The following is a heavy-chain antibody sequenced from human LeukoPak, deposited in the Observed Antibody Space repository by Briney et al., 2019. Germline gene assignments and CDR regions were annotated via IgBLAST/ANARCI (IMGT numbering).Heavy chain of an antibody. CDR2: IYYSGST. D-gene: IGHD2/OR15-2a*01. J-gene: IGHJ6*02. CDR3: ARLLDYYGMDV. Sequence: NPSETLSLTCTVSGGSISSYYWSWIGQPPGKGLEWIGYIYYSGSTNYNPSLKSRVTISVDTSKNQFSLKLSSVTAADTAVYYCARLLDYYGMDVWGQGTTVTVSS. CDR1: GGSISSYY. V-gene: IGHV4-59*08.